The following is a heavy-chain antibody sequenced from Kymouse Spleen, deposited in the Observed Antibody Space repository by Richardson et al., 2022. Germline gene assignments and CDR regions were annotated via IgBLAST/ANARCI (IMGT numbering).Heavy chain of an antibody. Sequence: QVQLVESGGGVVQPGRSLRLSCAASGFTFSSYGMHWVRQAPGKGLEWVAVISYDGSNKYYADSVKGRFTISRDNSKNTLYLQMNSLRAEDTAVYYCATHDYTWGQGTLVTVSS. CDR3: ATHDYT. D-gene: IGHD4-11,IGHD4-11*01. CDR2: ISYDGSNK. J-gene: IGHJ4*02,IGHJ5*02. V-gene: IGHV3-30*18. CDR1: GFTFSSYG.